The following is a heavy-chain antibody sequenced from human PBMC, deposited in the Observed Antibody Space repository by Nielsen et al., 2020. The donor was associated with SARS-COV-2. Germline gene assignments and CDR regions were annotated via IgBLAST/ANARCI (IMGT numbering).Heavy chain of an antibody. J-gene: IGHJ4*02. Sequence: GESLKISCVASGITFSTYAMSWVRQAPGKGLEWVSAISGASTYSAESVKGRFTISRDNSKNTLYLHMNSLRAEDTAVYFCAKVGSGYYYSYFDYWGQGTLVTVSS. D-gene: IGHD3-22*01. V-gene: IGHV3-23*01. CDR2: ISGAST. CDR3: AKVGSGYYYSYFDY. CDR1: GITFSTYA.